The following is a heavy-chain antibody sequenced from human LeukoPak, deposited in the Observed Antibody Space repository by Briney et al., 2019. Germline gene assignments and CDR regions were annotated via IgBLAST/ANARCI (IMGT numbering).Heavy chain of an antibody. Sequence: ASVKVSCKVSGYTLIELSMHWVRQAPGKGLECMGGFDPEDGEAIYAQKFQGRVTMTEDTSTDTAYMELSSLKVEDTAVYFCAARRDTSVSGPGAFDTWGQGKMVTVSS. V-gene: IGHV1-24*01. CDR1: GYTLIELS. CDR2: FDPEDGEA. D-gene: IGHD6-19*01. J-gene: IGHJ3*02. CDR3: AARRDTSVSGPGAFDT.